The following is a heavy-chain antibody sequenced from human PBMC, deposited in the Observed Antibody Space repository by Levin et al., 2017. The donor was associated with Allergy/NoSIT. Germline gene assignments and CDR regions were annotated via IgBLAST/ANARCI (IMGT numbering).Heavy chain of an antibody. Sequence: SQTLSPTCTVSGGSISSYYWSWIRQPPGKGLEWIGYIYYSGSTNYNPSLKSRVTISVDTSKNQFSLKLSSVTAADTAVYYCASKSSGALDYWGQGTLVTVSS. CDR2: IYYSGST. CDR3: ASKSSGALDY. D-gene: IGHD3-22*01. V-gene: IGHV4-59*01. J-gene: IGHJ4*02. CDR1: GGSISSYY.